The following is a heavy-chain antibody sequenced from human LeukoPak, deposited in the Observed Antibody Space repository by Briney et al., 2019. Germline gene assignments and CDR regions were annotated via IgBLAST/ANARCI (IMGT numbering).Heavy chain of an antibody. CDR1: GGSISSYY. D-gene: IGHD5-12*01. CDR2: IYSGST. Sequence: SETLSLTCTVSGGSISSYYWNWIRQPPGKGLEWIGYIYSGSTNYNPSLKSRVTISVDTSKNQFSLKLRSVTAADTAVYYCARDKGGYGRSDAFDIWGQGTMVTVSS. V-gene: IGHV4-59*01. CDR3: ARDKGGYGRSDAFDI. J-gene: IGHJ3*02.